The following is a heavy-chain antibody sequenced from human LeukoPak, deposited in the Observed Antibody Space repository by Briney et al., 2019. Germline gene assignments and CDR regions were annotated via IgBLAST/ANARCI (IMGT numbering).Heavy chain of an antibody. V-gene: IGHV1-69*06. Sequence: SVKVSCKASGGTFSSYVISWVRQAPGQGLEWMGGIIPIFGTANYAQKFQGRVTITADKSTSTAYMELSSLRSEDTAVYYCASTIVVVPAAIPYYYGMDVWGKGTTVTVSS. CDR3: ASTIVVVPAAIPYYYGMDV. CDR2: IIPIFGTA. D-gene: IGHD2-2*01. CDR1: GGTFSSYV. J-gene: IGHJ6*04.